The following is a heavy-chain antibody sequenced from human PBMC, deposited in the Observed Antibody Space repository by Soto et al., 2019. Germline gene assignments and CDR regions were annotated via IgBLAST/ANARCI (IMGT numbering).Heavy chain of an antibody. Sequence: EVQLLESGGGLVQPGGSLRLSCAASGFTFSSYAMSWVRQAPGKGLEWVSGISGSGGNTYYADSVKGRFTISRDNSKNTLYLQMNRLRAEDTAVYYCAKVKGSSSFGPGFDYWGQGTLVTVSS. V-gene: IGHV3-23*01. CDR3: AKVKGSSSFGPGFDY. D-gene: IGHD6-13*01. J-gene: IGHJ4*02. CDR1: GFTFSSYA. CDR2: ISGSGGNT.